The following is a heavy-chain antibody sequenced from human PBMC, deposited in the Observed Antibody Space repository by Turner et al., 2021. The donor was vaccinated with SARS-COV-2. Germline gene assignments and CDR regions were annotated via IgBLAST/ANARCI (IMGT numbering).Heavy chain of an antibody. CDR1: NW. Sequence: NWGSWVRQPPGRGLEWIGDIYHSGNTNYNPSIKSRVTISVDKSKNHFSLKLSSVTAADTAVYYCARRYCSGGSCSNFDYWGQGTLVTVSS. J-gene: IGHJ4*02. CDR2: IYHSGNT. D-gene: IGHD2-15*01. CDR3: ARRYCSGGSCSNFDY. V-gene: IGHV4-4*02.